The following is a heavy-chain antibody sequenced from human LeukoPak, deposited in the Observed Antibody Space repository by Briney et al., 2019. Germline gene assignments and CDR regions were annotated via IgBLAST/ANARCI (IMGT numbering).Heavy chain of an antibody. CDR1: GFTFDDYA. CDR3: ARASTTVVPNAFDI. J-gene: IGHJ3*02. V-gene: IGHV3-9*01. CDR2: ISWNSGSI. Sequence: GGSLRLSCAASGFTFDDYAMHWVRQAPGKGLEWVSGISWNSGSIGYADSVKGRFTISRDNAKNTLYLQMNSLRAEDTAVYYCARASTTVVPNAFDIWGQGTMVTVSS. D-gene: IGHD4-23*01.